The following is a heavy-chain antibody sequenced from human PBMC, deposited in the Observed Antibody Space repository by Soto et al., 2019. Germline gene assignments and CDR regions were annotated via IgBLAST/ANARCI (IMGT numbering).Heavy chain of an antibody. J-gene: IGHJ6*02. D-gene: IGHD6-19*01. CDR3: ARVKGHQWLVSDYYGMDV. CDR2: ISSSGSNI. CDR1: GFTFSSYE. V-gene: IGHV3-48*03. Sequence: PGGSLRLSCAASGFTFSSYEMNWVRQAPGKGLEWVSYISSSGSNIYYADSVKGRFTISRDNAKNSLYLQMNSLRAEDTAVYYCARVKGHQWLVSDYYGMDVWGQGTTVTVSS.